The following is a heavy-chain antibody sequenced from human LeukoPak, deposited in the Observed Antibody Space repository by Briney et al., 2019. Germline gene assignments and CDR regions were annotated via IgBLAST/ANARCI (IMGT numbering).Heavy chain of an antibody. V-gene: IGHV4-31*03. J-gene: IGHJ4*02. CDR3: ARGPPHPPELLIFY. Sequence: SETLSLTCTVSGGSISSGGYYWNWIRQLPGKGLEWIGYIYHTGGTFYNPSLKSRVIISVDTSKNQFSLKLSSVTAADTAVYYCARGPPHPPELLIFYWGQGTLVTVSS. D-gene: IGHD1-26*01. CDR1: GGSISSGGYY. CDR2: IYHTGGT.